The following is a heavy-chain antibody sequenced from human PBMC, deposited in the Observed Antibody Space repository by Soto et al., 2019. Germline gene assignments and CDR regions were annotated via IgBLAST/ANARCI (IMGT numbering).Heavy chain of an antibody. J-gene: IGHJ6*02. CDR3: ARESRQARYYYYYGMDV. Sequence: SETLSLTCTVSGGSISSGGYYWSWIRQHPGKGLEWIGYIYSSGSTYYNPSLKSRVTISVDTSKNQFSLKLSSVTAADTAVYYCARESRQARYYYYYGMDVWGQGTTVTVSS. V-gene: IGHV4-31*03. CDR2: IYSSGST. CDR1: GGSISSGGYY.